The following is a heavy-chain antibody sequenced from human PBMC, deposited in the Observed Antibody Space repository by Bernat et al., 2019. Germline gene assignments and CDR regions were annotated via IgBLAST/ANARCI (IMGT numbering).Heavy chain of an antibody. CDR2: ISWDGGST. J-gene: IGHJ1*01. CDR1: GFTFSSYW. CDR3: ARGDYGDYGGYFQH. Sequence: EVQLVESGGGLVQPGGSLRLSCAASGFTFSSYWMHWVRQAPGKGLVWVSLISWDGGSTYYADSVKGRFTISRDNSKNSLYLQMNSLRTEDTALYYCARGDYGDYGGYFQHWGQGTLVIVS. D-gene: IGHD4-17*01. V-gene: IGHV3-43*02.